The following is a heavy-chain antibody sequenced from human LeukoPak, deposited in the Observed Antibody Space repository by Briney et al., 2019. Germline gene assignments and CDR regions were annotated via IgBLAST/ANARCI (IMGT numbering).Heavy chain of an antibody. D-gene: IGHD4-23*01. Sequence: PGGSLRLSCAASGFTFSIYAIHWVRQAPGKGLEWVAFTRFDGTDKYYADSVKGRFTVSRDNSMNTLYLQMNSLTPEDTAVYYCAGFGGNSDYWGQGTLVSVSS. J-gene: IGHJ4*02. CDR2: TRFDGTDK. V-gene: IGHV3-30*02. CDR1: GFTFSIYA. CDR3: AGFGGNSDY.